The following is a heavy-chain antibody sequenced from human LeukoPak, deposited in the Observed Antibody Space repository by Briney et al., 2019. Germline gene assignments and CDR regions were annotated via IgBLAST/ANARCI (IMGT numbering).Heavy chain of an antibody. CDR2: ISGDGGTT. V-gene: IGHV3-43*02. Sequence: GGSLRLSCEASGFTFDDYAMHWVRQAPGKGLEWVSLISGDGGTTYYADSVKGRFTISRDNSKNSLFLQMNSLRTEDTALYYCAKGGYSYGFVTPFDYWGLGTLVTVSS. D-gene: IGHD5-18*01. CDR3: AKGGYSYGFVTPFDY. J-gene: IGHJ4*02. CDR1: GFTFDDYA.